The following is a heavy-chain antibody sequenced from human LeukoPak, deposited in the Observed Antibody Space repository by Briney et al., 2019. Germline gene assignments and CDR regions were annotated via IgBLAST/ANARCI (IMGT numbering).Heavy chain of an antibody. Sequence: GASVKVSCKASGYTFSSYDINWVRQATGQGLEWMGWMNPNSGDRGYAQKFQGRVTMTTDTSTSTAYMELRSLRSDDTAVYYCARVFYDSSGYYHDPYWGQGTLVIVSS. J-gene: IGHJ4*02. V-gene: IGHV1-8*02. CDR3: ARVFYDSSGYYHDPY. CDR1: GYTFSSYD. D-gene: IGHD3-22*01. CDR2: MNPNSGDR.